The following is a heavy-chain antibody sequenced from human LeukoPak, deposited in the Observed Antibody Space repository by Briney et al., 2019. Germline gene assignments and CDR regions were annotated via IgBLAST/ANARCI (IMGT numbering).Heavy chain of an antibody. V-gene: IGHV3-23*01. CDR3: AKSRVRYSLDYFDY. D-gene: IGHD5-18*01. J-gene: IGHJ4*02. CDR2: ISGSGGST. Sequence: GGSLRLSCAASGFTFSSFAMSWVRQAPGKGLEWVSTISGSGGSTYYADSVKGRFTISRDNSKNTLYLQMNSLRAADTAVYYCAKSRVRYSLDYFDYWGQGTLVTVSS. CDR1: GFTFSSFA.